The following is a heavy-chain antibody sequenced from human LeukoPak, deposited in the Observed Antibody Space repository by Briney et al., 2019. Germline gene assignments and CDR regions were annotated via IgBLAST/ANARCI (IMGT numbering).Heavy chain of an antibody. CDR3: ARGPGPYYYYYGMDV. J-gene: IGHJ6*02. V-gene: IGHV3-53*01. Sequence: PGGSLRLSCAASGFTFSSYSMNWVRQAPGKGLEWVSVIYSGGSTYYADSVKGRFTISRDNSKNTLYLQMNSLRAEDTAVYYCARGPGPYYYYYGMDVWGQGTTVTVSS. CDR1: GFTFSSYS. CDR2: IYSGGST.